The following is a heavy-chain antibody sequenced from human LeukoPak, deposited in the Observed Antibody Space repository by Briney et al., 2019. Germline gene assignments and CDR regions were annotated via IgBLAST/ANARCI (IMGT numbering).Heavy chain of an antibody. CDR1: GYTFTGYY. D-gene: IGHD5-12*01. J-gene: IGHJ4*02. CDR2: INPNSGGT. V-gene: IGHV1-2*04. CDR3: ARALYSGYDYFNY. Sequence: EASVKVSCKASGYTFTGYYMHWVRQAPGQGLEWMGWINPNSGGTNYAQKFQGWVTMTRDTSISTAYMELSRLRSDDTAVYYCARALYSGYDYFNYWGQGTLVTVSS.